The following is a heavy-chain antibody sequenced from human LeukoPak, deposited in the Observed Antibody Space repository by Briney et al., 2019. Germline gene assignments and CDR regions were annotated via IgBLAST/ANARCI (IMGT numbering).Heavy chain of an antibody. CDR2: ISYDGSNK. Sequence: GGSLRLSCAASGFTFSSYAMHWVRQAPGKGLEWVAVISYDGSNKYYADSVKGRFTISRDNSKNTLYLQMNSLRAEDTAVYYCARPAISGWGLTVAKYFQHWGQGTLVTVSS. J-gene: IGHJ1*01. V-gene: IGHV3-30-3*01. CDR1: GFTFSSYA. CDR3: ARPAISGWGLTVAKYFQH. D-gene: IGHD2-21*02.